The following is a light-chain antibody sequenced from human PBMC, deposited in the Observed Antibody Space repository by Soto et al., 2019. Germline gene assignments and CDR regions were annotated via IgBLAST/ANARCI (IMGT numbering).Light chain of an antibody. CDR3: QQYGSSPQT. CDR2: GAS. CDR1: QSVSSSY. V-gene: IGKV3-20*01. J-gene: IGKJ2*01. Sequence: EIVLTQSPGTLSLSPGERATLSCRASQSVSSSYLAWYQQKPGQAPRLLIYGASSRATGIPERFSGRESGTDFTLTISRREPEDFAVCYCQQYGSSPQTFGQGTKLEIK.